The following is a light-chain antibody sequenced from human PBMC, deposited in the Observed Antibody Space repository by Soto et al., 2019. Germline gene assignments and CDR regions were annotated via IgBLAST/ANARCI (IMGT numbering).Light chain of an antibody. V-gene: IGLV2-18*02. Sequence: QSALTQPPSVSGSPGQSVTISCTGTSGDIRSYNRVSWYQQPPATAPKLMIYEVSNRPSGVSNRFSGSKSGNTASLSISGLQAEDEADYYCISYTTISTYVFGTGTKLTVL. CDR1: SGDIRSYNR. J-gene: IGLJ1*01. CDR3: ISYTTISTYV. CDR2: EVS.